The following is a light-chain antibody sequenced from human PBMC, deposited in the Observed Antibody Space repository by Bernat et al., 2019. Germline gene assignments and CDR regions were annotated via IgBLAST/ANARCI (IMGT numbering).Light chain of an antibody. Sequence: EIVLTQSPGTLSLSPGERATLSCRASQSVSSIYLAWYQQKPGQAPRLLIYGASSRVTGIPDRFSGSGSGTDFSLTISRLEPEDFAVYYCQQYGSSPRTFGQGTKVEIK. CDR2: GAS. CDR3: QQYGSSPRT. J-gene: IGKJ1*01. V-gene: IGKV3-20*01. CDR1: QSVSSIY.